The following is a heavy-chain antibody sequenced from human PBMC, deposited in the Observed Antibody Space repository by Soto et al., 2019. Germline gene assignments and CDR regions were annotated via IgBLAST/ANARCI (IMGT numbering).Heavy chain of an antibody. V-gene: IGHV3-30*18. CDR1: GFTFSSYG. D-gene: IGHD2-15*01. CDR2: ISYDGSNK. J-gene: IGHJ4*02. Sequence: GGSLRLSCAASGFTFSSYGMHWVRQAPGKGLEWVAVISYDGSNKYYADSVKGRFTISRDNSKNTLYLQMNSLRAEDTAVYYCAKVSGSCGGSCTADYWGQGTLVTVSS. CDR3: AKVSGSCGGSCTADY.